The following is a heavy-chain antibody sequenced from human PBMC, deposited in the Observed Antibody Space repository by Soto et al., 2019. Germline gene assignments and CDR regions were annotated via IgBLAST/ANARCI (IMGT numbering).Heavy chain of an antibody. J-gene: IGHJ5*02. CDR2: IIPIFGTA. CDR3: ARATYYYNSSGYHWGLDWFDP. V-gene: IGHV1-69*13. D-gene: IGHD3-22*01. CDR1: GGTFSSYA. Sequence: SVKVSCKASGGTFSSYAISWVRQAPGQGLEWMGGIIPIFGTANYAQKFQGRVTITADESTSTAYMELSSLRSEDTAVYYCARATYYYNSSGYHWGLDWFDPWGQGTLVTVS.